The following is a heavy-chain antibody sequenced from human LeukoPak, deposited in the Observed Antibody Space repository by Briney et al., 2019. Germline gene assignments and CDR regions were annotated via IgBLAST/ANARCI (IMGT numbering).Heavy chain of an antibody. J-gene: IGHJ4*02. V-gene: IGHV3-23*01. D-gene: IGHD3-22*01. Sequence: GGSLRLSCAASGFTFSIYAMSWVRQTPGKGLEWVSSITSRDGTTYYADSVKGRFTVSRDNSENTLYLQLNSLRAEDSAVYYCARDRPNYYGSDGHYYRRDGDYWGQGTLVTVSS. CDR1: GFTFSIYA. CDR2: ITSRDGTT. CDR3: ARDRPNYYGSDGHYYRRDGDY.